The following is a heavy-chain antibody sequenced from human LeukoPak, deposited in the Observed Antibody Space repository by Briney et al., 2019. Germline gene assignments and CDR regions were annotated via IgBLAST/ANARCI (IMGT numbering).Heavy chain of an antibody. CDR3: ARLELLVGFFDY. CDR2: IWYDGSNK. D-gene: IGHD1-7*01. Sequence: GSLRLSCAASGFTFSSYGMHWVRQAPGRGREWVAVIWYDGSNKYYADSVKGRFTISRDNSKNTLYLQMNSLRAEDTAVYYCARLELLVGFFDYWGQGTLVTVSS. CDR1: GFTFSSYG. V-gene: IGHV3-33*01. J-gene: IGHJ4*02.